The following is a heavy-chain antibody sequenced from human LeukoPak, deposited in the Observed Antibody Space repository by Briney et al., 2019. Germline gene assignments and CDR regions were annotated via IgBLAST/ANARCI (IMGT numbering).Heavy chain of an antibody. J-gene: IGHJ4*02. CDR3: ATHGIAAADPPFDY. V-gene: IGHV1-69*05. CDR1: GGTFSSYA. Sequence: ASVKVSCKASGGTFSSYAISWVRQAPGQGLEWMGGIIPIFGTANYAQKFQGRVTITTDESTSTAYMELSSPRSEDTAVYYCATHGIAAADPPFDYWGQGTLVTVSS. CDR2: IIPIFGTA. D-gene: IGHD6-13*01.